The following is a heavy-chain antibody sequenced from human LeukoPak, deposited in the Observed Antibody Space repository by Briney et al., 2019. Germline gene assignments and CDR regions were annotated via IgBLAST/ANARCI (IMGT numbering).Heavy chain of an antibody. CDR1: GFTVISDY. J-gene: IGHJ3*02. Sequence: GGSLRLSCAASGFTVISDYMSWVRQAPGKGLEWVSVIYSGDTTYYADSVRGRFIISRDNSKNTLYLHMNDLRAEDTAVYYCARYGGDVVGGAFDIWGQGTMVSVSS. CDR3: ARYGGDVVGGAFDI. D-gene: IGHD2-21*01. CDR2: IYSGDTT. V-gene: IGHV3-66*01.